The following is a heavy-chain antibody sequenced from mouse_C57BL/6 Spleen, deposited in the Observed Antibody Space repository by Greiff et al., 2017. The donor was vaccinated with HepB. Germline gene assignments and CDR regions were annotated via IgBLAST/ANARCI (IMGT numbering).Heavy chain of an antibody. D-gene: IGHD1-1*01. CDR1: GYTFTSYW. CDR2: IHPNSGST. J-gene: IGHJ1*03. CDR3: ARSVYYGSSYCYFAV. Sequence: QVQLQQSGAELVKPGASVKLSCKASGYTFTSYWMHWVKQRPGQGLEWIGMIHPNSGSTNYNEKFKSKATLTVDKSSSTAYMQLSSLTSEDSAVYYCARSVYYGSSYCYFAVWGTGTTVTVSS. V-gene: IGHV1-64*01.